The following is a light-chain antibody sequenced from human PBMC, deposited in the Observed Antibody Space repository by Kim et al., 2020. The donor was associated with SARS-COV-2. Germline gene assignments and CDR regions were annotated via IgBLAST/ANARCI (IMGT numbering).Light chain of an antibody. CDR2: VEGSGSY. J-gene: IGLJ3*02. Sequence: SSVKLTCPLSSGHSSYIIAWHQQQPGKAPRYLMKVEGSGSYNKGSGVPDRFSGSSSGADRYLTISNLQSEDEDDYYCETWDSNTPVFGGGTQLTVL. CDR1: SGHSSYI. V-gene: IGLV4-60*03. CDR3: ETWDSNTPV.